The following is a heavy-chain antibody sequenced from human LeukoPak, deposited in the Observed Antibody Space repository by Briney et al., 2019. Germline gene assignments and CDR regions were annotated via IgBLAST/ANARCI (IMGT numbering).Heavy chain of an antibody. V-gene: IGHV4-59*08. CDR2: IYYSGGT. J-gene: IGHJ3*02. Sequence: SETLSLTCTVSGNSISSFFWSWIRQPPGKGLEWIGYIYYSGGTDYNPSLKSRVTISVDTSKNQFSLKLRSVTAADTAVYYCARHVTISGPYDASDIWGQGTMVTVSP. CDR1: GNSISSFF. CDR3: ARHVTISGPYDASDI. D-gene: IGHD5-24*01.